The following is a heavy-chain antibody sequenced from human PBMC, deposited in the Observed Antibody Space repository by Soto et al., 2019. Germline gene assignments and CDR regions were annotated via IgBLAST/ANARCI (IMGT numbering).Heavy chain of an antibody. D-gene: IGHD3-22*01. CDR3: ARGRYYYDSSGYYHYYGLAV. V-gene: IGHV1-18*01. CDR2: ISAYNGNT. J-gene: IGHJ6*02. CDR1: GYTFTSYG. Sequence: ASVKVSCKASGYTFTSYGISWVRQAPGQGLEWMGWISAYNGNTNYAQKLQGRVTMTTDTSTSTAYMELRSLRSDDTAVYYCARGRYYYDSSGYYHYYGLAVWGQGTTVTVSS.